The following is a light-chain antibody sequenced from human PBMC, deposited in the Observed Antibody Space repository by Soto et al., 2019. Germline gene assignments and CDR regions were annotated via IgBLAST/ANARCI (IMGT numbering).Light chain of an antibody. V-gene: IGLV3-1*01. CDR2: RND. J-gene: IGLJ2*01. CDR1: RLGGKY. Sequence: SYELTQPPSVSVSPGQTASITCSGDRLGGKYASWYQQRPGQSPVLVIYRNDKRPSGIPERFSGSISGNTATLTISGTQAVDEADYYCQAWDTTAGPVIFGGGTKLTVL. CDR3: QAWDTTAGPVI.